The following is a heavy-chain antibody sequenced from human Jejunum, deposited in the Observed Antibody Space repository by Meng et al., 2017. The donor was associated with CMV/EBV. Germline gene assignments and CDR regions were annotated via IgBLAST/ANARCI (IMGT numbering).Heavy chain of an antibody. D-gene: IGHD3-10*01. J-gene: IGHJ4*02. CDR2: ITGPGSSI. V-gene: IGHV3-11*01. CDR3: ARGNYGLDY. Sequence: LRLYCAASGFTFSDYFMTWIRQAPGKGLAWVSYITGPGSSISYPDSVKGRFTISRDNARNSLYLQMNSLTAEDTAVYYCARGNYGLDYWGQGTLVTVSS. CDR1: GFTFSDYF.